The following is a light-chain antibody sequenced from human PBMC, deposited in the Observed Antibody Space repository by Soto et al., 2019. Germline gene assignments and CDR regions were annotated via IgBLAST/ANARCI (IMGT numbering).Light chain of an antibody. Sequence: EIVLTQSPGTLSLSPGERATLSCRASQSVSSSYLAWYQQKPGQAPRLLIYGASSRATGIPDRFSGSGSGTDFTLTISRLEPEDFAVYYCQQSGSSLTFGGGTK. J-gene: IGKJ4*01. CDR3: QQSGSSLT. V-gene: IGKV3-20*01. CDR2: GAS. CDR1: QSVSSSY.